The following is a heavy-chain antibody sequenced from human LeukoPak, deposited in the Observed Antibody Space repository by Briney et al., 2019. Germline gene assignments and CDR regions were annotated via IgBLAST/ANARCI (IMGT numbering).Heavy chain of an antibody. D-gene: IGHD3-3*01. CDR3: ARWYYDFWSGYHHYFDY. V-gene: IGHV4-30-4*08. CDR1: GGSISSGDYY. Sequence: PSQTLSLTCTVSGGSISSGDYYWSWIRQPPGKGLEWIGYIYYSGSTYYNPSLKSRVTISVDTSKNQFSLKLSSVTAADTAAYYCARWYYDFWSGYHHYFDYWGQGTLVTVSS. CDR2: IYYSGST. J-gene: IGHJ4*02.